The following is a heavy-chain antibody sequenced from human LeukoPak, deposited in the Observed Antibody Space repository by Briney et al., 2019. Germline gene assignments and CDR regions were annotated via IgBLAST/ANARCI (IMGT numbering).Heavy chain of an antibody. CDR1: GFTFSSYS. CDR3: ARGPKNYYGAGSPGPNLDC. V-gene: IGHV3-48*01. Sequence: PGGSLRLSCAASGFTFSSYSMNWVRQAPGKGLEWVSYICSSSSNIYYADSVKGRFTISRDNAKNSLYLQMTSLRAEDRAVYYCARGPKNYYGAGSPGPNLDCWGQGSLVTVSS. J-gene: IGHJ4*02. D-gene: IGHD3-10*01. CDR2: ICSSSSNI.